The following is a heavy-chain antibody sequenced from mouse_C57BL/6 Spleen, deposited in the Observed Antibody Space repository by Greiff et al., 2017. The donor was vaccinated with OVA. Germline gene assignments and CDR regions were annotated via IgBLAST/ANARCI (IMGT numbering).Heavy chain of an antibody. CDR3: ARDLITTVVAPFDY. J-gene: IGHJ2*01. CDR2: ISSGSSTI. V-gene: IGHV5-17*01. Sequence: EVKLVESGGGLVKPGGSLKLSCAASGFTFSDYGMHWVRQAPEKGLEWVAYISSGSSTIYYADTVKGRFTISRDNAKNTLFLQMTSLRSEDTAMYYCARDLITTVVAPFDYWGQGTTLTVSS. D-gene: IGHD1-1*01. CDR1: GFTFSDYG.